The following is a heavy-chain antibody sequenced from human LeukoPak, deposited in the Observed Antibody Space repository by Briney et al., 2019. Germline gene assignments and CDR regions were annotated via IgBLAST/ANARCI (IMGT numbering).Heavy chain of an antibody. J-gene: IGHJ4*02. V-gene: IGHV3-53*01. CDR1: GFTGSSNY. CDR3: ARNTATNCFDY. D-gene: IGHD1-1*01. Sequence: GGYLRRYCAASGFTGSSNYMSWVRQAPGKGLEWVSVIYSGGSTYYADSVRGRFTISRDNSRNTLFLQINSLRAEDTAVYYCARNTATNCFDYWGQGSLVTVSS. CDR2: IYSGGST.